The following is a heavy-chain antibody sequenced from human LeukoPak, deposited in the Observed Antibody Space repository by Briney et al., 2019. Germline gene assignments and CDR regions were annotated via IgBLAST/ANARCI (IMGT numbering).Heavy chain of an antibody. CDR3: AYEQSGWGFFDY. J-gene: IGHJ4*02. CDR1: GGTFSSYA. Sequence: SVKVSCKASGGTFSSYAISWVRQAPGQGLEWMGGIIPIFGTANYAQKFQGRVTITADESTSTAYMELSSLRSDDTAVYYCAYEQSGWGFFDYWGQGTLVTVSS. V-gene: IGHV1-69*13. D-gene: IGHD6-19*01. CDR2: IIPIFGTA.